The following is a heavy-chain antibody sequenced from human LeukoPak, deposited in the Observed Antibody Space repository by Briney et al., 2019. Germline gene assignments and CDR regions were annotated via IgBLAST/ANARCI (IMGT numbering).Heavy chain of an antibody. Sequence: ASVKVSCKVSGCTPTELSIHWVRQAPGKGLEWMGGFDPEDAEIVYAQKLQGRVAMTEDTSTGTAYLELSSLRSEDTAIYYCAAGDANPGGRNYYLNDAFDLWGQGTMVIVSS. CDR1: GCTPTELS. CDR3: AAGDANPGGRNYYLNDAFDL. CDR2: FDPEDAEI. V-gene: IGHV1-24*01. J-gene: IGHJ3*01. D-gene: IGHD3-22*01.